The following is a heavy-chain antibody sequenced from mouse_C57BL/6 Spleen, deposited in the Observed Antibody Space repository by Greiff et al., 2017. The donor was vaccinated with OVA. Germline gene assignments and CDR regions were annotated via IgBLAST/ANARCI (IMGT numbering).Heavy chain of an antibody. D-gene: IGHD3-2*02. Sequence: EVQLVESGPELVKPGASVKMSCKASGYTFTDYNMHWVKQSHGKSLEWIGYINPNNGGTSYNQKFKGKATLTVNKSSSTAYMELRSLTSEDSAVYYCARPQNYFDYWGQGTTLTVSS. V-gene: IGHV1-22*01. J-gene: IGHJ2*01. CDR1: GYTFTDYN. CDR3: ARPQNYFDY. CDR2: INPNNGGT.